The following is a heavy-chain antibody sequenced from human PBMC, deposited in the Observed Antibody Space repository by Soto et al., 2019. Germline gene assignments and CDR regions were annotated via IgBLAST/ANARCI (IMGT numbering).Heavy chain of an antibody. Sequence: GASVKVSCTASGCPFSSYAISWVRQAPGQGLEWMGGIIPIFGTANYEQKFQGRVTITADESTSTAYMELSSLRSEDTAVYYCARDQRRYAFDIWGQGTMVTVSS. CDR1: GCPFSSYA. CDR2: IIPIFGTA. V-gene: IGHV1-69*13. J-gene: IGHJ3*02. CDR3: ARDQRRYAFDI.